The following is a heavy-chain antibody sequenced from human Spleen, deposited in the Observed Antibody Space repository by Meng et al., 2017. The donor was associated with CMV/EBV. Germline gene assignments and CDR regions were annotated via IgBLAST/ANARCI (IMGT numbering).Heavy chain of an antibody. V-gene: IGHV4-59*01. CDR2: IYYSGST. J-gene: IGHJ2*01. CDR1: GGSLSSYS. Sequence: QLREAGPGLVKPSETLSLTCTGSGGSLSSYSWSWIRQPPGKGLEWIGYIYYSGSTNYNPSLKSRVTISVDTSKNQFSLKLSSVTAADTAVYYCARLFVASGFDLWGRGTLVTVSS. D-gene: IGHD2-21*01. CDR3: ARLFVASGFDL.